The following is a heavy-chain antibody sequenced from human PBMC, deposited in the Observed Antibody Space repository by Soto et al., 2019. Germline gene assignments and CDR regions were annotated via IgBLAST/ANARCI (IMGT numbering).Heavy chain of an antibody. V-gene: IGHV1-18*03. D-gene: IGHD1-26*01. CDR1: GYPFTNYS. Sequence: QVQLGQSGGEAKRPGASVKVSCKASGYPFTNYSLSWVRQAPGQGLEWMGWISGHNGRAKYVEKFQGGVTMTTDLSASTAFLDMVSVTYDYVAVYYCAWDYLQGSLDLWGQGTLVVVSS. CDR2: ISGHNGRA. J-gene: IGHJ4*02. CDR3: AWDYLQGSLDL.